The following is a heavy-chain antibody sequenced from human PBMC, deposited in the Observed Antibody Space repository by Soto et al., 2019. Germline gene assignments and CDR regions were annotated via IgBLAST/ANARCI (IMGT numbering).Heavy chain of an antibody. V-gene: IGHV3-21*01. CDR3: ARDLGYYYDSSGYPHDAFDI. CDR2: ISSSSSYI. D-gene: IGHD3-22*01. Sequence: GGSLRLSCAASGFTFSSYSMNWVRQAPGKGLEWVSSISSSSSYIYYADSVKGRFTISRDNAKNSLYLQMNSLRAEDTAVYYCARDLGYYYDSSGYPHDAFDIWGQGTMVTVSS. J-gene: IGHJ3*02. CDR1: GFTFSSYS.